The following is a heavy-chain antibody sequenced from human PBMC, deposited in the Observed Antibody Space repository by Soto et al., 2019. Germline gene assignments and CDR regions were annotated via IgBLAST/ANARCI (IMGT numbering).Heavy chain of an antibody. D-gene: IGHD1-26*01. Sequence: SGTLSLTCPVSGCSISSSIYYWVWIRQPPGKVLEWIGSIYYSGSTYYNPSLKSRVTISVDTSKNQFSLKLSSVTAADTAVYYCAGTFRWGGTARHYYYGMDVWGQGTTVTVSS. CDR3: AGTFRWGGTARHYYYGMDV. J-gene: IGHJ6*02. V-gene: IGHV4-39*01. CDR2: IYYSGST. CDR1: GCSISSSIYY.